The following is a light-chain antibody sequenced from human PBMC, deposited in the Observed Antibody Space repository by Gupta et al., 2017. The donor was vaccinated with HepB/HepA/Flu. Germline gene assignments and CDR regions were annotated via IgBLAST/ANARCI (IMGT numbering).Light chain of an antibody. J-gene: IGLJ2*01. CDR2: EVS. CDR1: SSDVGGYNR. Sequence: QSALTQPPSVSASPGQAVTISCTETSSDVGGYNRVSWYQQPPGTAPRLMIYEVSNRPSGVPDRFSGSKSGNTASLTISGLQAEDEADYYCSSYTSSSTYALFGGGTKLTVL. V-gene: IGLV2-18*02. CDR3: SSYTSSSTYAL.